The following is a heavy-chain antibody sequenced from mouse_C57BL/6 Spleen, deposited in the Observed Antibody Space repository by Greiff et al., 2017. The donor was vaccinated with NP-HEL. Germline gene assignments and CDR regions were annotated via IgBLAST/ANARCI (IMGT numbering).Heavy chain of an antibody. J-gene: IGHJ3*01. Sequence: QVQLQQPGAELVKPGASVKLSCKASGYTFTSYWMHWVKQRPGQGLEWIGMIHPNSGSTNYNEKFKSKVTLTVDKSSSTAYMQLSSLTSEDSAVYYCAGDHYDGFAYWGQGTLVTVSA. D-gene: IGHD2-4*01. CDR3: AGDHYDGFAY. V-gene: IGHV1-64*01. CDR2: IHPNSGST. CDR1: GYTFTSYW.